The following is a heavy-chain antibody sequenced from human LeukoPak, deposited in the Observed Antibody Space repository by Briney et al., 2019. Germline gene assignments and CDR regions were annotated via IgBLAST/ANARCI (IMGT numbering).Heavy chain of an antibody. CDR3: ARDRGSGYYYHFDY. CDR2: IWYDGSNK. J-gene: IGHJ4*02. CDR1: GFTFSSYG. Sequence: GGSLRLSCAASGFTFSSYGMHWVRKAPGQGLEWEAVIWYDGSNKYYADSVKGRFTISRDNSKNTLYLQMNSLRAEDTAVYYCARDRGSGYYYHFDYWGQGTLVTVSS. V-gene: IGHV3-33*01. D-gene: IGHD3-22*01.